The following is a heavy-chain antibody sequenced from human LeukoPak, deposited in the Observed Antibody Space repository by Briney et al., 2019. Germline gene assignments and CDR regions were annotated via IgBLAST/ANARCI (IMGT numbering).Heavy chain of an antibody. J-gene: IGHJ6*02. V-gene: IGHV3-7*01. CDR3: ARERGYAYYYGMDV. Sequence: PGGSLRLSCAASGFTFSSYWMSWVRQAPGKGLEWVANIKQDGSEKYYVDSVKGRFTISRDNAKNSLYLQMNSLRAEDTAVYYCARERGYAYYYGMDVWGQGTTVTVSS. CDR1: GFTFSSYW. CDR2: IKQDGSEK. D-gene: IGHD5-12*01.